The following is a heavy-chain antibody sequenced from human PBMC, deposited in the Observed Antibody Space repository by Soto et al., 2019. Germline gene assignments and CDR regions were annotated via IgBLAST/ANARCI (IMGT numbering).Heavy chain of an antibody. CDR3: ARDRGLPESFDI. Sequence: VPLLLSRAASGFHFGPFWMHWVRQAPGKGLVWVSHINSDGSTIVYADSVKGRFTISRDNAKNTLYLQMNSLRVEDTAVYFCARDRGLPESFDISGQGTMVTVSS. J-gene: IGHJ3*02. CDR1: GFHFGPFW. V-gene: IGHV3-74*01. D-gene: IGHD3-10*01. CDR2: INSDGSTI.